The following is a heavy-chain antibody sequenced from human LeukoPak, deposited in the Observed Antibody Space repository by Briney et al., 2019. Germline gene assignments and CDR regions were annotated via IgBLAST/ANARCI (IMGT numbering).Heavy chain of an antibody. CDR3: ARLFSGWYDY. CDR2: IYYSGST. J-gene: IGHJ4*02. CDR1: GGSFSSYY. D-gene: IGHD6-19*01. V-gene: IGHV4-39*01. Sequence: SETLSLTCAVYGGSFSSYYWGWIRQPPGKGLEWIGSIYYSGSTYYNPSLKSRVTISVDTSKNQFSLKLSSVTAADTAVYYCARLFSGWYDYWGQGTLVTVSS.